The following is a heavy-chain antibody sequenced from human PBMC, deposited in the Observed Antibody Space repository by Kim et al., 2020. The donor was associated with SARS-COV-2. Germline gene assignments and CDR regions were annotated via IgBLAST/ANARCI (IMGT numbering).Heavy chain of an antibody. V-gene: IGHV3-21*01. Sequence: GGSLRLSCAASGFTFSSYSMNWVRQAPGKGLEWVSCLTNTGDQYYADAVKGRFTISRDNAENSLYLQMNSLRDEDTAVYYCVRHGDYAGQEYFQHWGQG. D-gene: IGHD2-21*01. CDR3: VRHGDYAGQEYFQH. CDR1: GFTFSSYS. CDR2: LTNTGDQ. J-gene: IGHJ1*01.